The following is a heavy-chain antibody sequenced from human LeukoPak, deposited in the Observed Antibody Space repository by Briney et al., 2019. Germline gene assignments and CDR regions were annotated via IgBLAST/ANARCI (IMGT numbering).Heavy chain of an antibody. CDR3: ARVISSASCALDY. J-gene: IGHJ4*02. Sequence: PGGSLRLSCAASGFTFSSYWMSWVRQAPGMGLEWVSYISDSGRVIYYTDSVKGRFTISRDNAKNSLYLQMDSLSVEDTAVYYCARVISSASCALDYWGQGTLVTVSS. D-gene: IGHD2-2*01. CDR2: ISDSGRVI. CDR1: GFTFSSYW. V-gene: IGHV3-21*04.